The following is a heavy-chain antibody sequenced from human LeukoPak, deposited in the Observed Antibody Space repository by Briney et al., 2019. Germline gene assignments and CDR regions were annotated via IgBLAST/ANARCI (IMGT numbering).Heavy chain of an antibody. D-gene: IGHD3-22*01. CDR2: IVGSGGST. CDR1: GFTFSSYA. V-gene: IGHV3-23*01. CDR3: ARDSMGYYDSSGYYYPEYFQH. Sequence: PGGSLRLSCAASGFTFSSYAVSWVRQAPGKGLEWVSAIVGSGGSTYYADSVKGRFTNSRDISKNMLYLQMNSLRAEDTAVYYCARDSMGYYDSSGYYYPEYFQHWGQGTLVTVSS. J-gene: IGHJ1*01.